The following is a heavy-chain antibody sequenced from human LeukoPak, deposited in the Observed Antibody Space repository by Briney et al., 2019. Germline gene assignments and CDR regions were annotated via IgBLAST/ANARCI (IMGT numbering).Heavy chain of an antibody. CDR2: ISYDGSNK. Sequence: GRSLRLSCAASGFTFSSYAMHWVRQAPGKGLEWVAVISYDGSNKYYADSVKGRFTISRDNSKNTLYLQMNSLRAEDTAVYYCARGRQLRRYYYMDVWGKGTTVTVSS. V-gene: IGHV3-30*04. CDR3: ARGRQLRRYYYMDV. CDR1: GFTFSSYA. D-gene: IGHD2-2*01. J-gene: IGHJ6*03.